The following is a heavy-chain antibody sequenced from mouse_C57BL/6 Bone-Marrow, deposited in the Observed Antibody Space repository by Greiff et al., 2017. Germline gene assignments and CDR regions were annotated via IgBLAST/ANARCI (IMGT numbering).Heavy chain of an antibody. CDR1: GFNIKDDY. CDR3: TTGGSSSMDY. CDR2: IDPENGDT. D-gene: IGHD1-1*01. V-gene: IGHV14-4*01. J-gene: IGHJ4*01. Sequence: EVQRVESGAELVRPGASVKLSCTASGFNIKDDYMHWVKQRPEQGLEWIGWIDPENGDTEYASKFQGKATITADTSSNTAYLQLSSLTSEDTAVYYCTTGGSSSMDYWGQGTSVTVSS.